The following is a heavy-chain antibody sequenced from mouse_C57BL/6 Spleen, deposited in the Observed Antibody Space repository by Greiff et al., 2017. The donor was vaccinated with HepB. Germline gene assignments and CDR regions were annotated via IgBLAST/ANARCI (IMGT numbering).Heavy chain of an antibody. CDR3: AADYDWYFDV. CDR2: INPYNGGT. D-gene: IGHD2-4*01. V-gene: IGHV1-19*01. CDR1: GYTFTDYY. Sequence: VQLQQSGPVLVKPGASVKMSCKASGYTFTDYYMNWVKQSHGKSLEWIGVINPYNGGTSYNQKFKGKATLTVDKSSSTAYMELNSLTSEDSAVYYCAADYDWYFDVWGTGTTVTVSS. J-gene: IGHJ1*03.